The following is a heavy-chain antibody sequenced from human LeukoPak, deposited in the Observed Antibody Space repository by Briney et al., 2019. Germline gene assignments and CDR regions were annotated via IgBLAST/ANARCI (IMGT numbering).Heavy chain of an antibody. CDR2: ISSSSSTI. Sequence: GGSLRLSCAASGFTFSSYSMNWIRQAPGKGLEWVSYISSSSSTIYYADSVRGRFTISRDNPKNTLYLQMNSLRAEDTAVYYCARVSGSWYFDYWGQGTLVTVSS. CDR3: ARVSGSWYFDY. V-gene: IGHV3-48*01. J-gene: IGHJ4*02. CDR1: GFTFSSYS.